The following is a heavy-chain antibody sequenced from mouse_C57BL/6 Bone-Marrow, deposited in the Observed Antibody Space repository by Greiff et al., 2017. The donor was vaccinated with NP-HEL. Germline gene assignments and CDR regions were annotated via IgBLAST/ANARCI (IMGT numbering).Heavy chain of an antibody. Sequence: EVQLQQSGPELVKPGASVKISCKASGYTFTDYYMNWVKQSHGKSLEWIGDINPNNGGTSYNQKFKGKATLTVDKSSSTAYMELRSLTSEDSAVYYCAHSNRAWFAYWGQGTLVTVSA. CDR1: GYTFTDYY. J-gene: IGHJ3*01. CDR3: AHSNRAWFAY. V-gene: IGHV1-26*01. D-gene: IGHD2-5*01. CDR2: INPNNGGT.